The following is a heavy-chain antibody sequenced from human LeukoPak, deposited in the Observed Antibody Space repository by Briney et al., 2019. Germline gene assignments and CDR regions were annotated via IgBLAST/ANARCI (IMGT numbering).Heavy chain of an antibody. D-gene: IGHD2-2*01. Sequence: GGSLRLSCVVSGFTFSTSAMSWVRQAPGKGLEWVAVISDDGGNKYYADSVKGRFTISRDNSKNTLSLLMNSLRAEDTALYYCAKRGSCTSISCLSTTLDSWGQGALVTVSS. CDR1: GFTFSTSA. V-gene: IGHV3-30-3*02. CDR3: AKRGSCTSISCLSTTLDS. J-gene: IGHJ4*02. CDR2: ISDDGGNK.